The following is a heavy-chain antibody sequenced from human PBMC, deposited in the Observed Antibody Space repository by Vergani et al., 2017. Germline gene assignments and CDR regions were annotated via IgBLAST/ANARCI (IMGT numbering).Heavy chain of an antibody. CDR2: ISGSVGNK. Sequence: EVQLLESGGGLVQPGGSLRLSCAASGFTFSSYAMSWVRQVPGKGLEWVSGISGSVGNKDYANCVKGRFTISRDNSKNTLYLKMNSLRADDAAVYYCEKGVYCSSTSCYEGRGYYYGMGVWGQGTTVTVSS. V-gene: IGHV3-23*01. D-gene: IGHD2-2*01. CDR1: GFTFSSYA. CDR3: EKGVYCSSTSCYEGRGYYYGMGV. J-gene: IGHJ6*02.